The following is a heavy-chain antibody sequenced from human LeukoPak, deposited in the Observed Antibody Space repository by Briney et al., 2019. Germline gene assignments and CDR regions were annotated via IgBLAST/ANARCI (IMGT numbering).Heavy chain of an antibody. V-gene: IGHV4-30-4*08. CDR2: IYYSGST. J-gene: IGHJ4*02. CDR1: GGSISSGAYY. CDR3: ARTDDYGGNPIDY. Sequence: PSETLSLTCSVSGGSISSGAYYWSWIRQPPGKGLEWIGYIYYSGSTYYNPSLKSRVTISVDTSKNQFSLKLSSVTAADTAVYYCARTDDYGGNPIDYWGQGTLVTVSS. D-gene: IGHD4-23*01.